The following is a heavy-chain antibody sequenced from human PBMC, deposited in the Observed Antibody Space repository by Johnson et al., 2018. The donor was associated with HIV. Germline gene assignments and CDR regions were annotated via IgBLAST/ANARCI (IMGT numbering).Heavy chain of an antibody. CDR1: GFTFRSYG. CDR2: IRYDGSNK. D-gene: IGHD3-16*02. CDR3: ARCLMITFGGVIVPYVFDI. J-gene: IGHJ3*02. Sequence: QMLLVESGGGVVQPGGSLRLSCAASGFTFRSYGLNWVRQAPGKGLEWVAFIRYDGSNKYYPGSVKGRFTISRENAKNSLYLQMNSLRAGDTALYYCARCLMITFGGVIVPYVFDIWGQGTMVTVSS. V-gene: IGHV3-30*02.